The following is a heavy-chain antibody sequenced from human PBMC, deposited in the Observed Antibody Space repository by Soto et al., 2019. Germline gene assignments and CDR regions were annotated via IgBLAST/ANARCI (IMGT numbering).Heavy chain of an antibody. J-gene: IGHJ3*02. CDR1: GGSLGGYY. CDR3: ARRRSVIVATVYVKGAFDI. D-gene: IGHD3-10*02. CDR2: LSQRGGG. Sequence: QVQLQQWGAGLLKASETLSLTCGVSGGSLGGYYWSWLRQSPGKGLEWIGDLSQRGGGIYNPSLKSRVTISVDTSKNQFSLTLRSVTAADTALYYCARRRSVIVATVYVKGAFDIWGQGPLVTVSS. V-gene: IGHV4-34*02.